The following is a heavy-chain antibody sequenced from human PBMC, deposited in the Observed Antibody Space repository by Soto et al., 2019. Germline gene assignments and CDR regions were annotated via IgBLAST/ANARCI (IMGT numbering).Heavy chain of an antibody. D-gene: IGHD2-21*01. J-gene: IGHJ4*02. V-gene: IGHV4-59*01. CDR3: ARGIRATLRDY. Sequence: SETLSLTCTVSGGSISSFYWDWIRQTPGKGLEWIGYIVSGSTNYNPSLKGRVAISVDTSKNQVSLRLASVTAADTAVYYCARGIRATLRDYWGQGTLVTAPQ. CDR1: GGSISSFY. CDR2: IVSGST.